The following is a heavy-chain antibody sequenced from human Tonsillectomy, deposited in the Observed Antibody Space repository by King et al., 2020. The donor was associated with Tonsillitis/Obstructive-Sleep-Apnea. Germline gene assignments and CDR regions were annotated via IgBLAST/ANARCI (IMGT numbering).Heavy chain of an antibody. V-gene: IGHV4-39*01. Sequence: PLQESGPGLVKSSETLSLTCTVSGGSISNNNYYWGWIRQPPGKGLEWIGTIYYSGSTYYNPSLKSRVTISVDTSKNQFSLKLSSVTAADTAVYYCARQDCSSTSCYGGIWYYFDYWGQGTLVTVSS. J-gene: IGHJ4*02. CDR3: ARQDCSSTSCYGGIWYYFDY. D-gene: IGHD2-2*01. CDR2: IYYSGST. CDR1: GGSISNNNYY.